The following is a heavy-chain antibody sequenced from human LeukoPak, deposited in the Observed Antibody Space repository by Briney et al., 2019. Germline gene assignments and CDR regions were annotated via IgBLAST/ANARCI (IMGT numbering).Heavy chain of an antibody. CDR1: GYTFTGYY. D-gene: IGHD3-10*01. CDR3: ARESTITMVRDSYNWFDP. J-gene: IGHJ5*02. V-gene: IGHV1-2*02. Sequence: ASVKVSCKASGYTFTGYYMHWVRQAPGQGLEWMGWINPNSGGTNYAQKFQGRVTMTRDTSISTAYMELSRLKSDDTAVYYCARESTITMVRDSYNWFDPWGQGTLVTVSS. CDR2: INPNSGGT.